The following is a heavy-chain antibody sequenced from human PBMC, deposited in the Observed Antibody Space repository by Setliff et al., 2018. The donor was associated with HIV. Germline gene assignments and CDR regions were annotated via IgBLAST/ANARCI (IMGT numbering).Heavy chain of an antibody. CDR3: AREKSGGCFDQ. J-gene: IGHJ4*02. V-gene: IGHV3-7*01. Sequence: GGSLRLSCEGLGFTFRNYWMSWVRQAPGKGLEWLANIKEDGSEEHYADSVTGRFIISRDNTKKSVSLQMKSLRGDDTAVYYCAREKSGGCFDQWGQGTLVTVSS. CDR2: IKEDGSEE. CDR1: GFTFRNYW. D-gene: IGHD2-15*01.